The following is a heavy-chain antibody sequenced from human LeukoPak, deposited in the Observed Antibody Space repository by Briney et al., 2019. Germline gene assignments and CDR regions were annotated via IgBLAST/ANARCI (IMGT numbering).Heavy chain of an antibody. D-gene: IGHD6-13*01. V-gene: IGHV3-23*01. J-gene: IGHJ4*02. Sequence: PGGSLRLSCAASGFTFSSYWMSWVRQAPGEGLEWVSAISGSGGSTYYADSVKGRFTISRDNSKNTLYLQMNSLRAEDTAVYYCAKLRVFIAAAGTSDDYWGQGTLVTVSS. CDR3: AKLRVFIAAAGTSDDY. CDR2: ISGSGGST. CDR1: GFTFSSYW.